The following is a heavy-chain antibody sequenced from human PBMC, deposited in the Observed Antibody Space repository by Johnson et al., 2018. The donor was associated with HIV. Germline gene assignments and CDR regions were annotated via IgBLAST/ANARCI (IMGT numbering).Heavy chain of an antibody. J-gene: IGHJ3*02. Sequence: YSANSVKGRFTISRDNSKNTLFLQMGSLRAEDMAVYYCARRAHDAFDIWGQGTMVTVSS. V-gene: IGHV3-64*01. CDR3: ARRAHDAFDI.